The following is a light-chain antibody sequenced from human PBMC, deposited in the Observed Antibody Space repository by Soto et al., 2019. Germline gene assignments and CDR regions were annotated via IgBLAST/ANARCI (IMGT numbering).Light chain of an antibody. CDR1: SSNIGAGYD. CDR3: QSYDSSLSVV. V-gene: IGLV1-40*01. CDR2: VNS. J-gene: IGLJ2*01. Sequence: QLVLTQLPSVSGAPGQRVTISCTGSSSNIGAGYDVHWYQQLPGAAPKLLIYVNSNRPSGVPDRFSGSKSGTSASLAITGLQAEDEADYYCQSYDSSLSVVFGGGTKLTVL.